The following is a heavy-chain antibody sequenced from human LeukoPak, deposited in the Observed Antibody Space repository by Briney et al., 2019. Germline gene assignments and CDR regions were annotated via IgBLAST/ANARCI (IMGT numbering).Heavy chain of an antibody. V-gene: IGHV1-18*01. CDR2: ISAYNGNT. Sequence: ASVTVSFKASGYTFTIYGISWVRQAPGQGLEWMGWISAYNGNTNYSQKLQGRVTMTTDTSTSTAYMELRSLRSEDTAAYYCARERAYYSSGSFYYFDYWGQGTLVTVSS. J-gene: IGHJ4*02. CDR3: ARERAYYSSGSFYYFDY. CDR1: GYTFTIYG. D-gene: IGHD3-10*01.